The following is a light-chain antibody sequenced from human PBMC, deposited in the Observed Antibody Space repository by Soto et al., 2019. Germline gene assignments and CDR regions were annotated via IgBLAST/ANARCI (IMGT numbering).Light chain of an antibody. CDR2: KAS. V-gene: IGKV1-5*03. Sequence: DIQMTQSPSTLSASVGDRVTIACRASQSISDWLARYQQKPGQAPKFLIYKASNLESGVPSRFSGSGSGTEFTLTISSLQPDDFATYYCQQYDTYPTTFGQGTKVEIK. J-gene: IGKJ1*01. CDR1: QSISDW. CDR3: QQYDTYPTT.